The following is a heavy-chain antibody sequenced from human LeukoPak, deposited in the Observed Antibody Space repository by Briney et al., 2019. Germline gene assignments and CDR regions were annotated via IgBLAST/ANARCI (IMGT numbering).Heavy chain of an antibody. V-gene: IGHV3-33*01. CDR1: GFTFSSYG. CDR2: IWYDGSNK. J-gene: IGHJ4*02. D-gene: IGHD6-19*01. Sequence: HSGRSLRLSCAASGFTFSSYGMHWVRQAPGKGLERVAAIWYDGSNKYYADSVKGRFTISRDNSKNTLYLQMNSLRAEDTAVYYCARCPSGYSSGWRREYYFDYWGQGTLVTVSS. CDR3: ARCPSGYSSGWRREYYFDY.